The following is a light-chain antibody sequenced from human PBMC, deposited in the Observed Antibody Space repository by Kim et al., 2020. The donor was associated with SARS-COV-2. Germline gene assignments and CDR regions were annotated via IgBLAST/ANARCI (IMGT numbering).Light chain of an antibody. Sequence: ETVMTQSPATLSVSPGERATLSCRASQSVRSNYLAWYQQKPGQAPRLLIYGISNRATGIPARFSGSGSGTEFTLTINRLQSEDLGVYYCQQYSSWPLTFGPGTKVDIK. CDR2: GIS. V-gene: IGKV3-15*01. J-gene: IGKJ3*01. CDR1: QSVRSN. CDR3: QQYSSWPLT.